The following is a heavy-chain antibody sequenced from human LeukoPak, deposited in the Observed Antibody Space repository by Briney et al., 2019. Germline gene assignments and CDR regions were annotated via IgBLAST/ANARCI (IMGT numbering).Heavy chain of an antibody. V-gene: IGHV4-4*07. CDR2: IYTSGST. D-gene: IGHD3-10*01. Sequence: SETLSLTCTVSGGSISSYYWSWIRQPAGKGLEWIGRIYTSGSTNYNPSLKSRVTMSVDTSKNQFSLKLSSVTAADTAVYYCARDKSHSGTYYYYYMDVWGKGTTVTISS. CDR3: ARDKSHSGTYYYYYMDV. J-gene: IGHJ6*03. CDR1: GGSISSYY.